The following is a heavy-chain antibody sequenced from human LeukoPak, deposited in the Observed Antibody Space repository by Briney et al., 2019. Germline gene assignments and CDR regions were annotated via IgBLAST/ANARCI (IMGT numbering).Heavy chain of an antibody. Sequence: NASGTLSLTCTVSGGPVSSSSYYWGWVRQSPEKGLECIGTIYYAGDTYYNPSLESRLTISVDTSKNQFSLKLRSVTAADTAVYYCATWDSGRYSQIDNWGQGTLVTVSS. D-gene: IGHD1-26*01. V-gene: IGHV4-39*01. CDR2: IYYAGDT. CDR1: GGPVSSSSYY. CDR3: ATWDSGRYSQIDN. J-gene: IGHJ4*02.